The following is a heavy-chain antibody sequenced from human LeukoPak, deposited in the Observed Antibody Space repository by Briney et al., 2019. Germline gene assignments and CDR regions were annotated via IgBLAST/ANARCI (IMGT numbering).Heavy chain of an antibody. D-gene: IGHD3-10*01. V-gene: IGHV1-18*01. CDR2: ISAYNGNT. Sequence: ASLKVSCKAYGYTFTSFGISWVRQAPGQGLEWMGWISAYNGNTNYAQKLQGRVTMTTDTSTSTAYMELRSLRSDDTAVYYCARIGGYGSGSYPGDYWGQGTLVTVSS. CDR3: ARIGGYGSGSYPGDY. J-gene: IGHJ4*02. CDR1: GYTFTSFG.